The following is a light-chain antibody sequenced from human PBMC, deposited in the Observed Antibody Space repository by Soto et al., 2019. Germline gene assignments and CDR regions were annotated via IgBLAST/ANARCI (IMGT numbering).Light chain of an antibody. CDR2: MGS. Sequence: FVMTQSPLSLPVTPGEPASISCRSSQSLLHSNGYNYLDWYVQKPGQSPLLLIYMGSNRASGVPDRFRGSGTGPDFTLKISGVEAEDVGSYYCVQTPHTWTFGTGTKVELK. CDR3: VQTPHTWT. V-gene: IGKV2-28*01. CDR1: QSLLHSNGYNY. J-gene: IGKJ1*01.